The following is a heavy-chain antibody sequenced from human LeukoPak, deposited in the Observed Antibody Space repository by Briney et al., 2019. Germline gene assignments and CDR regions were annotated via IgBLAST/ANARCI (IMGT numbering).Heavy chain of an antibody. CDR2: MNPNSGNT. J-gene: IGHJ5*02. D-gene: IGHD3-3*01. CDR3: AREFDFWSGYYLNWFDP. CDR1: GYTFTSYD. Sequence: ASVKVSCKASGYTFTSYDINWVRQATGQGLEWMGWMNPNSGNTGYAQKFQGRVTITRNTSISTAYMELSSLRSEDTAVYYCAREFDFWSGYYLNWFDPWGQGTLVTVSS. V-gene: IGHV1-8*03.